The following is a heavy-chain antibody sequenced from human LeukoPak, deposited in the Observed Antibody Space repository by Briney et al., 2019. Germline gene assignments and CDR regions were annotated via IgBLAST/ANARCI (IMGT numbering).Heavy chain of an antibody. Sequence: GGSLRLSCAASGFTFSSYAMHWVRQAPGKGLEWVAVISYDGSNKYYADSVKGRFTISRDNSKNTLYLQMNSLRAEDTAVYYFARDHDAFDIFGQRTMVTASS. J-gene: IGHJ3*02. V-gene: IGHV3-30-3*01. CDR3: ARDHDAFDI. CDR1: GFTFSSYA. CDR2: ISYDGSNK.